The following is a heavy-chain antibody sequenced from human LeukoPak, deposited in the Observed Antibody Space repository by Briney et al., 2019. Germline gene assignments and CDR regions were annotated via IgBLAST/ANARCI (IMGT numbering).Heavy chain of an antibody. J-gene: IGHJ4*02. Sequence: SETLSLTCTVSGGSISSYYWSWIRQPPGKGLEWIGYIYYSGSTNYNPSLKSRVTISVDTSKNQFSLKLSSVTAADTAVYYCARGGYSDHFDYWGQGTLVTVSS. D-gene: IGHD5-12*01. CDR2: IYYSGST. V-gene: IGHV4-59*01. CDR3: ARGGYSDHFDY. CDR1: GGSISSYY.